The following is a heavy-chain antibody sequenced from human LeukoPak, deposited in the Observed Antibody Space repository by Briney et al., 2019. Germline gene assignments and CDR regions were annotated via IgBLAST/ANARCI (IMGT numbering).Heavy chain of an antibody. J-gene: IGHJ4*02. D-gene: IGHD3-22*01. CDR3: ARGAYYYED. V-gene: IGHV3-48*01. Sequence: GGSLRLSCAASGFTFSSYSMNWVRQAPGKGLEWVSSISSSSSTIYYADSVKGRFTISRDNAKNSLYLQMNSLRAEDTAVYYCARGAYYYEDWGQGTLVTVSS. CDR1: GFTFSSYS. CDR2: ISSSSSTI.